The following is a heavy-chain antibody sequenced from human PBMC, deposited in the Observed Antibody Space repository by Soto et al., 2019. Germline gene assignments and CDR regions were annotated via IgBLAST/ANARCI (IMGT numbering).Heavy chain of an antibody. CDR2: INPSGGST. Sequence: ASVKVSCKASGYTFTSYYMHWVRLAPGQGLEWMGIINPSGGSTSYAQKFQGRVTMTRDTSTSTVYMELSRLRSEDTAVYYCARDCTNGVCYTVGADAFDIWGQGTMVTVSS. D-gene: IGHD2-8*01. V-gene: IGHV1-46*01. CDR1: GYTFTSYY. J-gene: IGHJ3*02. CDR3: ARDCTNGVCYTVGADAFDI.